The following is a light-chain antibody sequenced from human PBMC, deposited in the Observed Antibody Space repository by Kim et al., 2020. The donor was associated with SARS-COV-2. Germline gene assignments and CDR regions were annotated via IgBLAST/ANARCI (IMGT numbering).Light chain of an antibody. V-gene: IGKV1-27*01. Sequence: SASVGERATFPCRASQGIKNYLTWYQQKPGKVPKLLIYAASTLQSGVPSPFSGSGSGTDFTLTISSLQPEDLATYYGQKYDRAPHTFGQGTKLEI. CDR3: QKYDRAPHT. CDR2: AAS. CDR1: QGIKNY. J-gene: IGKJ2*01.